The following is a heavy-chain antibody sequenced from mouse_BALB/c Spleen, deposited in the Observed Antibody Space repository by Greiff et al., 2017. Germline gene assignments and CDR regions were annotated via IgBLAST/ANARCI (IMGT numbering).Heavy chain of an antibody. J-gene: IGHJ4*01. CDR3: ARCYDGYPYYAMDY. Sequence: QVQLQQSGAELAKPGASVKMSCKASGYTFTSYWMHWVKQRPGQGLEWIGYINPSTGYTEYNQKFKDKATLTADKSSSTAYMQLSSLTSEDSAVYYCARCYDGYPYYAMDYWGQGTSVTVSS. V-gene: IGHV1-7*01. D-gene: IGHD2-3*01. CDR1: GYTFTSYW. CDR2: INPSTGYT.